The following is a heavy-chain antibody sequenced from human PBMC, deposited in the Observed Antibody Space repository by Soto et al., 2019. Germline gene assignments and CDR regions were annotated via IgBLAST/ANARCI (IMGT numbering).Heavy chain of an antibody. CDR2: IYHSGRT. J-gene: IGHJ3*02. Sequence: SETLSLTCAVSGGSIGSSNWWSWVRQPPGKGLEWIGEIYHSGRTNYNPSLKSRVTISVDKSKNQFFVNLSSVTAADTAVYYCARVKADAFDIWGQGTMVIVSS. CDR3: ARVKADAFDI. V-gene: IGHV4-4*02. CDR1: GGSIGSSNW.